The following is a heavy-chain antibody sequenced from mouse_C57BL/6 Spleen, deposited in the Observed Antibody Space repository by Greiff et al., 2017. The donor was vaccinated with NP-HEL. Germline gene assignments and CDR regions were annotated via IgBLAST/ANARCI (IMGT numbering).Heavy chain of an antibody. D-gene: IGHD2-1*01. CDR3: ARSDWAYGNYYFDY. Sequence: VQLKESGPELVKPGASVKISCKASGYSFTDYNMNWVKQSNGKSLEWIGVINPNYGTTSYNQKFKGKATLTVDQSSSTAYMQLNSLTSEDSAVYYCARSDWAYGNYYFDYWGQGTTLTVSS. J-gene: IGHJ2*01. V-gene: IGHV1-39*01. CDR1: GYSFTDYN. CDR2: INPNYGTT.